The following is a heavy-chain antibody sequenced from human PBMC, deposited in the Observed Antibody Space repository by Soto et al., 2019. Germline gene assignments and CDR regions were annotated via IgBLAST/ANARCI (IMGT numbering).Heavy chain of an antibody. D-gene: IGHD3-9*01. V-gene: IGHV1-18*01. CDR3: AREDYDILTGYYAGGDY. Sequence: ASVKASCKASGYTFTSYGISWVRQAPEQGLEWMGWISAYNGNTNYAQKLQGRVTMTTDTSTSTAYMELRSLRSDDTAVYYCAREDYDILTGYYAGGDYWGQGTLVTVSS. CDR2: ISAYNGNT. J-gene: IGHJ4*02. CDR1: GYTFTSYG.